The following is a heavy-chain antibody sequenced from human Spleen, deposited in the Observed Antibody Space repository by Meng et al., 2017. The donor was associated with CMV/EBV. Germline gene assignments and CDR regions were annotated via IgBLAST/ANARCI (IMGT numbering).Heavy chain of an antibody. D-gene: IGHD4-11*01. Sequence: ASGYTFSDYYIHWVRQAPGQGLEWMGWINPNSGGTIYAERFQGRVAMTRDTSINTTHMELSSLRSDDTAVYYCTRASAVSRRVLEYWGQGVLVTVSS. CDR3: TRASAVSRRVLEY. CDR2: INPNSGGT. CDR1: GYTFSDYY. V-gene: IGHV1-2*02. J-gene: IGHJ4*02.